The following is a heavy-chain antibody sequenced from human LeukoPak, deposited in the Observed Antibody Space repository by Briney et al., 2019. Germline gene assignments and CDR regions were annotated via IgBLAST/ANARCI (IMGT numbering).Heavy chain of an antibody. CDR1: GFTFSSYE. V-gene: IGHV3-7*01. CDR3: ARRLYYGSGSYSYRKYWFDP. D-gene: IGHD3-10*01. Sequence: GGSLRLSCAASGFTFSSYEMNWVRQAPGKGLEWVANINQYGSEKYYVDSVKGRFTISRDNAKNSLYLQMNSLRAEDTAVYYCARRLYYGSGSYSYRKYWFDPWGQGTLVTVSS. J-gene: IGHJ5*02. CDR2: INQYGSEK.